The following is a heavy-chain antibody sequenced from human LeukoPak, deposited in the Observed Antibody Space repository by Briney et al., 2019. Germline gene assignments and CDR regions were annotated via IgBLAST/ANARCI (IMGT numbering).Heavy chain of an antibody. V-gene: IGHV7-4-1*02. Sequence: ASVKVSCKASGYTFTSCPMNWVRQAPGQGLEWMGWINTNTGNPTYAQGFTGRFVFSLDTSASTAYLQISSLKAEDSAVYYCARGGSGYGSGINDYWGQGTLVTVSS. D-gene: IGHD3-10*01. CDR3: ARGGSGYGSGINDY. J-gene: IGHJ4*02. CDR1: GYTFTSCP. CDR2: INTNTGNP.